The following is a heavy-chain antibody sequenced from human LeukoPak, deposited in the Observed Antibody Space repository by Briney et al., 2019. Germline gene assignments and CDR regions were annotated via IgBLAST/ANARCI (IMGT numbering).Heavy chain of an antibody. CDR2: IHTSGST. V-gene: IGHV4-61*02. J-gene: IGHJ4*02. Sequence: SETLSLTCNVSGGSTNSSSYYWSWIRQPAGKGLEWSGRIHTSGSTNYNPSLKSRVTISIGTSKNQFSLKLTSVTAADTAVYYCAGDRGEYSYAYDYWGQGTLVTVSS. CDR1: GGSTNSSSYY. CDR3: AGDRGEYSYAYDY. D-gene: IGHD5-18*01.